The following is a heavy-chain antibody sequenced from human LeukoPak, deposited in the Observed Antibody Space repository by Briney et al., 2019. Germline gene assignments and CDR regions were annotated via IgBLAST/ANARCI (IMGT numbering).Heavy chain of an antibody. CDR3: ARWEPSGEGRYFDY. CDR2: INSNTGDT. J-gene: IGHJ4*02. CDR1: GYTFTAYY. D-gene: IGHD1-26*01. V-gene: IGHV1-2*04. Sequence: ASVKVSCKASGYTFTAYYLHWVRQAPGQGLEWMGWINSNTGDTGYAQKFQDWVTMTRDTSISTLYMELKRLKSDDTAVYYCARWEPSGEGRYFDYWGQGTLVTVSS.